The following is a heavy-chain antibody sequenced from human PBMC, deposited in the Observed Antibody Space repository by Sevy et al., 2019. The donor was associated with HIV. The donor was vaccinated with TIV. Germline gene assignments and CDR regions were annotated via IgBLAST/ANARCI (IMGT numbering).Heavy chain of an antibody. V-gene: IGHV3-23*01. Sequence: GGSLRLSCAVSGFTFSGYAMNWVRQAPGKGLEWVSAINGKGRSTHYADSVEGRFTISRDNSKNTLYLQMNSRRAEETAVYYCAKTIDSGGGVVPAANYFYYGMDVWGQGTTVTVSS. CDR2: INGKGRST. CDR3: AKTIDSGGGVVPAANYFYYGMDV. J-gene: IGHJ6*02. CDR1: GFTFSGYA. D-gene: IGHD2-2*01.